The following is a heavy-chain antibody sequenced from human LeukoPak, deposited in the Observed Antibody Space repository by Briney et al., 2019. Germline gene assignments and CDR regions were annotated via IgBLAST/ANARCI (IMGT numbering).Heavy chain of an antibody. V-gene: IGHV4-59*12. CDR3: AAYDILTGYNWFDP. Sequence: SETLSLTCTVSGGSISSYYWSWIRQPPGKGPEWIGYIYYSGSTNYNPSLKSRVTISVDTSKNQFSLKLSSVTAADTAVYYCAAYDILTGYNWFDPWGQGTLVTVSS. CDR1: GGSISSYY. CDR2: IYYSGST. J-gene: IGHJ5*02. D-gene: IGHD3-9*01.